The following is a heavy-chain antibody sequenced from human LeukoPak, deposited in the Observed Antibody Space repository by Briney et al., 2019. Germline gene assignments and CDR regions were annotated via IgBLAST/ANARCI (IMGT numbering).Heavy chain of an antibody. V-gene: IGHV3-53*01. CDR3: ATAPYDYVWGSYRDDAFDI. CDR2: IYSGGST. CDR1: GFTFSSNY. J-gene: IGHJ3*02. Sequence: GGSLRLSCAASGFTFSSNYMSWVRQAPGKGLEGVSVIYSGGSTYYADSVTGRFTISRDNSKNTLYLPMNSLRAEDTAVYYCATAPYDYVWGSYRDDAFDIWGQGTMVTVSS. D-gene: IGHD3-16*02.